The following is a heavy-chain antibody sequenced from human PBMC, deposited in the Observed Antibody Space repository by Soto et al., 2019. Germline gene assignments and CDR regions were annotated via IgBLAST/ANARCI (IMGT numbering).Heavy chain of an antibody. CDR1: GFSVSDNY. CDR2: LHSGGGT. D-gene: IGHD4-17*01. V-gene: IGHV3-53*02. CDR3: ARGASDYGDRVDY. Sequence: EVQLVETGGGLIQPGGSLRLACTASGFSVSDNYMSWVRQAPAKGLEWVSILHSGGGTYYADSVRGRFTVSRVNSQNTLYLQMNSLIAEDTAVYYCARGASDYGDRVDYWGQGTLVTVSS. J-gene: IGHJ4*02.